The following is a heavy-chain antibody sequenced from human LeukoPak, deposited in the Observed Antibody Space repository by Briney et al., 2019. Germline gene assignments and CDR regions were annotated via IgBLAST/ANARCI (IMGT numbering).Heavy chain of an antibody. CDR3: ARDDSAFGAFDI. J-gene: IGHJ3*02. V-gene: IGHV4-31*03. CDR2: ICYSGST. Sequence: SQTLSLTCTVSGDSISSGGYYWTWIRQHPGKGLEWIGYICYSGSTYYNPSLKSRVTISVDTSKNQFSLKLGSVTAADTAVYYCARDDSAFGAFDIWGQGTMVTVSS. CDR1: GDSISSGGYY. D-gene: IGHD3-3*01.